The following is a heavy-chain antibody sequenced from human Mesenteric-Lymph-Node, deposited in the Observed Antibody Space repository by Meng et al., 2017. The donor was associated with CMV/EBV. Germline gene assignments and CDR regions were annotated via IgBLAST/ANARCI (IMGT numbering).Heavy chain of an antibody. J-gene: IGHJ4*02. Sequence: GGSLRLSCAASGFTFSSYGMHWVRQAPGKGLEWVAFTRYDGSNRYYADSVKGRFTISRDNSKNTLYLQMSSLRAEDTAVYYCAKDFGLYDVLATIDYWGQGTLVTVSS. CDR2: TRYDGSNR. CDR1: GFTFSSYG. V-gene: IGHV3-30*02. D-gene: IGHD3-9*01. CDR3: AKDFGLYDVLATIDY.